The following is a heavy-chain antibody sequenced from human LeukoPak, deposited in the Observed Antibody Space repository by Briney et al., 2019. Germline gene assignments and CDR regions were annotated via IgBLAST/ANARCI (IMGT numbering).Heavy chain of an antibody. CDR3: ARKRGYSYGQSSGYFDY. J-gene: IGHJ4*02. CDR2: ISYDGSNK. D-gene: IGHD5-18*01. V-gene: IGHV3-30*04. CDR1: GFTFSSYA. Sequence: QPGRSLRLSCAASGFTFSSYAMHWVRQALGKGLEWVAVISYDGSNKYYADSVKGRFTISRDNSKNTLYLQMNSLRAEDTAVYYCARKRGYSYGQSSGYFDYWGQGTLVTVSS.